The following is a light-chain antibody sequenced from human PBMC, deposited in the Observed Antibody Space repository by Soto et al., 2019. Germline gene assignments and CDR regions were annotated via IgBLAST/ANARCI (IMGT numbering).Light chain of an antibody. Sequence: EIVMTQSPATLSVSPGERATLSCRASQSVSSNLAWYRQKPGQAPRLLIYGASTRATGIPARFSGSGSGTEFTLTISSLESEDFAVYYCQEGTYWPAFGGGTKVEIK. CDR3: QEGTYWPA. J-gene: IGKJ4*01. CDR1: QSVSSN. CDR2: GAS. V-gene: IGKV3-15*01.